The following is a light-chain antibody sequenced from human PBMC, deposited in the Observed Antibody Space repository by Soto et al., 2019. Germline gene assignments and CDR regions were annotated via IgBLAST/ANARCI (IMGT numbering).Light chain of an antibody. CDR1: QGISSY. J-gene: IGKJ2*01. Sequence: DIQLTQSPSFRSASVGDRVTITCRASQGISSYLAWYQQKPGKAPKLLIYAASTLQSGVPSRFSGSGSGTEFPLTISSLQPEDFATKYCQQLNSYPPYTFGQGTKLEIK. CDR3: QQLNSYPPYT. V-gene: IGKV1-9*01. CDR2: AAS.